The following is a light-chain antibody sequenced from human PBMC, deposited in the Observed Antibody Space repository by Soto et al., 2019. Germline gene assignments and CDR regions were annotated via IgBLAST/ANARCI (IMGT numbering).Light chain of an antibody. CDR1: QSLLYSSNNTTY. CDR2: WTS. V-gene: IGKV4-1*01. CDR3: QQYYATPFT. J-gene: IGKJ3*01. Sequence: DIVMTQSPDSLAVSLGERATINCKSSQSLLYSSNNTTYFAWFQQQPGQPTNLLIYWTSIRASGVPDRFSGSGSGTDFTLTISSLQAEDVAVYYCQQYYATPFTFGPGTKVDIK.